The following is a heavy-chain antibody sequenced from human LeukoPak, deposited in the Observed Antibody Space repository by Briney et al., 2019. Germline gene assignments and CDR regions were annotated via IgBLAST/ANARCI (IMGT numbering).Heavy chain of an antibody. J-gene: IGHJ6*02. CDR1: GFTFSSYD. CDR2: ISYDGSNK. CDR3: ANCRRDGYNQWYYGMDV. D-gene: IGHD5-24*01. Sequence: GGSLRLSCAASGFTFSSYDMHWVRQAPGKGLEWVAVISYDGSNKYYADSVKGRFTISRDNSKNTLYLQMNSLRAEDTAVYYCANCRRDGYNQWYYGMDVWGQGTTVTVSS. V-gene: IGHV3-30*18.